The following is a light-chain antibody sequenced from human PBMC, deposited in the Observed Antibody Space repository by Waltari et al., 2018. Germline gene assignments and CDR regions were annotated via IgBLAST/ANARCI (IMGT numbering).Light chain of an antibody. V-gene: IGLV4-69*01. CDR1: SGHSSYP. CDR2: VDKDGSH. Sequence: QVVLTQSPSASASLGASVKLTCTLSSGHSSYPIAWHQQQPEKGPRYLMKVDKDGSHTKGDGIPDRFSGSSSGAERYLTISGLQSDDEADYYCQTWGTGIQVFGGGTKLTVL. J-gene: IGLJ3*02. CDR3: QTWGTGIQV.